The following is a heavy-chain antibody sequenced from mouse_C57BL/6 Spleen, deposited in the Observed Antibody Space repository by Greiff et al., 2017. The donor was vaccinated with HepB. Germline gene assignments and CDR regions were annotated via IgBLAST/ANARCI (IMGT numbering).Heavy chain of an antibody. D-gene: IGHD4-1*01. CDR1: GYAFSSSW. V-gene: IGHV1-82*01. CDR2: IYPGDGDT. CDR3: ARWDWGFAY. J-gene: IGHJ3*01. Sequence: QVQLQQSGPELVKPGASVKISCKASGYAFSSSWMNWVKQRPGKGLEWIGRIYPGDGDTNYNGKFKGKATLTADKSSSTAYMQLSSLTSEDSAVYFCARWDWGFAYWGQGTLVNVSA.